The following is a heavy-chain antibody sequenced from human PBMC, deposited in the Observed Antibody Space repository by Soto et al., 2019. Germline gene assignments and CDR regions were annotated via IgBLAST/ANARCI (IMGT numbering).Heavy chain of an antibody. CDR1: GFTFSSYA. V-gene: IGHV3-23*01. J-gene: IGHJ4*02. CDR3: VKDLVPGGADF. Sequence: GGSLRLSCAASGFTFSSYAMSWVRQAPGKGLEWVSGIICSAGHTGYADSVRGRFTISRDNAKRSLYLQMDSLRLDDTAVYYCVKDLVPGGADFWGQGIQVTVSS. CDR2: IICSAGHT. D-gene: IGHD3-16*01.